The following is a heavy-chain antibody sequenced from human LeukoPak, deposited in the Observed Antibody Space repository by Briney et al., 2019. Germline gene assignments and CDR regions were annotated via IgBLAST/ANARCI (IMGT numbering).Heavy chain of an antibody. CDR2: ISSRSYT. D-gene: IGHD4-23*01. J-gene: IGHJ4*02. CDR3: ASYGGFTSATLVDLL. V-gene: IGHV3-69-1*01. CDR1: GFSFRVYS. Sequence: YPGGSLRPSCAASGFSFRVYSMNWVRQAPGKGLEWVSSISSRSYTDYADSVRGRFTISRDNAKNSLFLQMNSLRAEDTAVYYCASYGGFTSATLVDLLWGQGTLVTVSS.